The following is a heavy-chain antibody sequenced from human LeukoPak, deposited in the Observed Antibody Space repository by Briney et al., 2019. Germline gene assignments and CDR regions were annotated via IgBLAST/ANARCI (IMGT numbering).Heavy chain of an antibody. CDR1: GGSFSGYY. Sequence: SETLSLTCAVYGGSFSGYYWSWIRRPPGKGLEWIGEINHSGSTNYNPSLKSRVTISVDTSKNQFSLKLSSVTAADTAVYYCASRRTPPRYCSSTSCYPPYDYWGQGTLVTVSS. CDR3: ASRRTPPRYCSSTSCYPPYDY. V-gene: IGHV4-34*01. CDR2: INHSGST. D-gene: IGHD2-2*01. J-gene: IGHJ4*02.